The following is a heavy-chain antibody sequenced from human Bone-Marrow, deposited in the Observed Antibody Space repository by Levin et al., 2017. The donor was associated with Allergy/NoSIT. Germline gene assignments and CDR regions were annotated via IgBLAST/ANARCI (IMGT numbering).Heavy chain of an antibody. CDR3: ARYYKESGSGLYV. V-gene: IGHV1-46*01. CDR1: GYSFVKYY. J-gene: IGHJ6*02. D-gene: IGHD3-10*01. Sequence: GESLKISCKASGYSFVKYYIHWVRQAPGQGLEWMGLIDPSGGNTFYTQHFQGRMTVTRDTSTRTVYMELRGLRSGDTAIYYCARYYKESGSGLYVWGQGTTVAVSS. CDR2: IDPSGGNT.